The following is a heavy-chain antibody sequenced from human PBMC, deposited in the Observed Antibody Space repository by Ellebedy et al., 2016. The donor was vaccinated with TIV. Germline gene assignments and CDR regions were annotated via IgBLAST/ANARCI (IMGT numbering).Heavy chain of an antibody. CDR1: GFTFDDYA. D-gene: IGHD3-10*01. CDR2: ISWNSGSI. CDR3: ATALWFGELFGPYFDY. Sequence: GGSLRLXCAASGFTFDDYAMHWVRQAPGKGLEWVSGISWNSGSIGYADSVKGRFTISRDNAKNSLYLQMNSLRAEDTALYYCATALWFGELFGPYFDYWGQGTLVTVSS. J-gene: IGHJ4*02. V-gene: IGHV3-9*01.